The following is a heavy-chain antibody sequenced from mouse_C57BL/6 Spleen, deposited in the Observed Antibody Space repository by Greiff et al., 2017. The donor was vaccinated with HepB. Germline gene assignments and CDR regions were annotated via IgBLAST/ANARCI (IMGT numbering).Heavy chain of an antibody. D-gene: IGHD2-3*01. CDR2: ISGGGGNT. CDR1: GFTFSSYT. CDR3: ARQEIYDGYYGWFAY. V-gene: IGHV5-9*01. Sequence: EVKLVESGGGLVKPGGSLKLSCAASGFTFSSYTMSWVRQTPEKRLEWVATISGGGGNTYYPDSVKGRFTISRDNAKNTLYLQMSSLRSEDTALYYCARQEIYDGYYGWFAYWGQGTLVTVSA. J-gene: IGHJ3*01.